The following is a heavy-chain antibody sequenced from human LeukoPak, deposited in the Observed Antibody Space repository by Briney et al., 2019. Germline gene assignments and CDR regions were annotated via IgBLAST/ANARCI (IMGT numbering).Heavy chain of an antibody. J-gene: IGHJ4*02. V-gene: IGHV3-66*01. CDR1: GFTVSSNY. CDR2: IYSGGST. D-gene: IGHD3-9*01. CDR3: ARDRLHYDSLTGYPAD. Sequence: GGSLRLSCADSGFTVSSNYMRWVRQAPGKGLEWVSVIYSGGSTHYADSVKGRFTISRDNPKNTLYLQVNSLRAEDTAVYYCARDRLHYDSLTGYPADWGQGTLVTVSS.